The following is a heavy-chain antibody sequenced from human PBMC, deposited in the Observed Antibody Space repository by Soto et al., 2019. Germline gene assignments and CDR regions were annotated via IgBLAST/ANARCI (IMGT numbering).Heavy chain of an antibody. CDR3: ARDLAAGDH. CDR2: INPASGST. V-gene: IGHV1-46*01. CDR1: GYTFTHYY. D-gene: IGHD6-13*01. J-gene: IGHJ4*02. Sequence: QVQLVQSGAEVKKPGASVKVSCRTSGYTFTHYYIHWVRQAPGQGVEWLGIINPASGSTNYAQKFQGRVTLTMVTSTTTVYMELSGLRAEDTAIFYCARDLAAGDHWGQGTLVTVSS.